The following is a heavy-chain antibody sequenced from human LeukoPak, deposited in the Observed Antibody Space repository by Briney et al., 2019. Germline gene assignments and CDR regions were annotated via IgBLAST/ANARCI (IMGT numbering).Heavy chain of an antibody. J-gene: IGHJ4*02. D-gene: IGHD1-26*01. Sequence: GASVKVSCKTSGYSFTGHYMHWVRQAPGQGLEWMGLINPNSGETNYAKKFQGRVTMTRDTSISTAYMELSRLASDDTAVYYCARVRGSYYYFDYWGQGTLVTVSS. V-gene: IGHV1-2*02. CDR3: ARVRGSYYYFDY. CDR2: INPNSGET. CDR1: GYSFTGHY.